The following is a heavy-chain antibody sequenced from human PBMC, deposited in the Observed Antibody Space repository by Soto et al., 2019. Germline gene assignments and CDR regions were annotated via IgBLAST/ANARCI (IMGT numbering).Heavy chain of an antibody. D-gene: IGHD2-21*02. Sequence: SGPTLVNPTQTLTLTCTFSGFSLSTSGVGVVWIRQPPGKALEWLALIYWNDDKRYSPSLKSRLTITKDTSKNQVVLTMTNMDPGDTDTYYLAPPPENICGGDFYAQFEYWREPTLVSVSS. CDR1: GFSLSTSGVG. V-gene: IGHV2-5*01. CDR2: IYWNDDK. CDR3: APPPENICGGDFYAQFEY. J-gene: IGHJ4*02.